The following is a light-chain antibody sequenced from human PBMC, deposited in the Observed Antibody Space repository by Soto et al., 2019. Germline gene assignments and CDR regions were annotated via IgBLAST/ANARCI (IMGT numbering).Light chain of an antibody. CDR2: GAS. CDR3: QQHSHWPPWT. CDR1: QSVSSSY. V-gene: IGKV3D-20*02. J-gene: IGKJ1*01. Sequence: EIVLTQSPGTLSLSPGERATLSCRASQSVSSSYLAWYQQKPGQAPRLLIYGASTRATGIPARFSGSGSGTEYTLTISNLQAEDFAVYYCQQHSHWPPWTFGQGTKVDIK.